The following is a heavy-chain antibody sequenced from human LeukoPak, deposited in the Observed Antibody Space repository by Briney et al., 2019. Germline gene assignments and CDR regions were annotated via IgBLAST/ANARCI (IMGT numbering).Heavy chain of an antibody. J-gene: IGHJ5*02. Sequence: SETLSLTCAVYGGSFSGYYWSWIRQPPGKGLEWIGEINHSGSTNYNPSLKSRVTISVDTSKNQFSLKLSSVTAADTAVYYCASATYDFWSGYPKDWFDPWGQGTLVTVSS. V-gene: IGHV4-34*01. CDR3: ASATYDFWSGYPKDWFDP. D-gene: IGHD3-3*01. CDR2: INHSGST. CDR1: GGSFSGYY.